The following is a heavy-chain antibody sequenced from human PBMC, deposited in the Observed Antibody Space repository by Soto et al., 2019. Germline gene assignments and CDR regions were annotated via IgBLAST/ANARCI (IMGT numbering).Heavy chain of an antibody. Sequence: PSETLSLTCTVSGGSISSGDYYWSWIRQPPGKGLEWIGYIYYSGSTYYNPSLKSRVTISVDTSKNQFSLKLSSVTAADTAVYYCARVRRLGVATIYWFDPWGQGTLVTVS. J-gene: IGHJ5*02. CDR2: IYYSGST. V-gene: IGHV4-30-4*01. CDR1: GGSISSGDYY. D-gene: IGHD5-12*01. CDR3: ARVRRLGVATIYWFDP.